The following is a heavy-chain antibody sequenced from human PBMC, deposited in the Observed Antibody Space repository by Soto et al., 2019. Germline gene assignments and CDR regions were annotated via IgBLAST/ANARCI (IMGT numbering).Heavy chain of an antibody. D-gene: IGHD2-21*02. CDR2: ISYDGSNK. Sequence: LRLSCAASGFTFSSYAMHWVRQAPGKGLEWVAVISYDGSNKYYADSVKGRFTISRDNSKNTLYLQMNSLRAEDTAVYYCARRLLFEDDAFDIWGQGTMVTVSS. CDR1: GFTFSSYA. CDR3: ARRLLFEDDAFDI. J-gene: IGHJ3*02. V-gene: IGHV3-30-3*01.